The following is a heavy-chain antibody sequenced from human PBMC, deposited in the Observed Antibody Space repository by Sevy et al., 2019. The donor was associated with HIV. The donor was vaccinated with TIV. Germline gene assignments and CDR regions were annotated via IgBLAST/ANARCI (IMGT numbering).Heavy chain of an antibody. D-gene: IGHD2-15*01. V-gene: IGHV1-3*01. CDR1: GYTFTTYI. J-gene: IGHJ4*02. CDR2: VNAATGDT. CDR3: ARDFCSGGSCYSAFVY. Sequence: GESLKISCKASGYTFTTYIIYWVRQAPGQSLEWMGWVNAATGDTEYSQKFQGRVIITRDTSASTAYMELNTLRSEDTAVYYCARDFCSGGSCYSAFVYWGQGTLVTVSS.